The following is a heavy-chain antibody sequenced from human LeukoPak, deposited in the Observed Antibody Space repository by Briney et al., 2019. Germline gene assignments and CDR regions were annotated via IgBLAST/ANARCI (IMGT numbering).Heavy chain of an antibody. Sequence: GGSLRLSCAASGFTFSNAWMSWVRQAPGKGLEWVSGLSGSGGSTYYADSVKGRFTISRDNSKNTLYLQMNSLRAEDTAVYYCATRQAYSSSWYHFDYWGQGTLVTVSS. J-gene: IGHJ4*02. D-gene: IGHD6-13*01. CDR1: GFTFSNAW. CDR2: LSGSGGST. CDR3: ATRQAYSSSWYHFDY. V-gene: IGHV3-23*01.